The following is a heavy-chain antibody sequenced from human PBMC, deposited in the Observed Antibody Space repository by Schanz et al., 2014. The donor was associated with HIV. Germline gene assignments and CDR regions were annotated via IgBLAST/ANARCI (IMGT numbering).Heavy chain of an antibody. CDR1: GFTFSSYA. CDR2: ISGSSIT. D-gene: IGHD3-10*01. CDR3: ARDSGPGIY. Sequence: EVQLVESGGGLVQPGGSLRLSCAASGFTFSSYAMSWVRQAPGKGLEWVSAISGSSITYSADSVKGRFTISRDNSKNTLYLQMNSLRAEDTAVYYCARDSGPGIYWGQGTLVTVSS. J-gene: IGHJ4*02. V-gene: IGHV3-23*04.